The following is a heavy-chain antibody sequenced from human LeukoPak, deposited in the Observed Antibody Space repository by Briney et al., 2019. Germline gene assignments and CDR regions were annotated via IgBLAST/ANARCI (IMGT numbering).Heavy chain of an antibody. J-gene: IGHJ4*02. CDR2: ISGSGDGT. V-gene: IGHV3-23*01. D-gene: IGHD1-26*01. CDR3: AKADEWELLVLDY. CDR1: GFTFSSYE. Sequence: GGSLRLSCAASGFTFSSYEMNWVRQAPGKGREWVSAISGSGDGTYYADSVKGRFTISRDNSKNMLYLQMKSLRAEDTDVYCCAKADEWELLVLDYWGQGTLVTVSS.